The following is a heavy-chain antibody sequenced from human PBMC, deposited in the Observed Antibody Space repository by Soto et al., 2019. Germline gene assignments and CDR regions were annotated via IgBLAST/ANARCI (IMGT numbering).Heavy chain of an antibody. CDR3: ARGSTYYYDSSEGVRNAFDI. D-gene: IGHD3-22*01. CDR1: GGSISSGGYS. Sequence: PSETLSLTCAVSGGSISSGGYSWSWIRQPPGKGLEWIGYIYHSGSTYYNPSLKSRVTISVDRSKSQFSLKLSSVTAADTAVYYCARGSTYYYDSSEGVRNAFDIWGQGTMVTVSS. V-gene: IGHV4-30-2*01. J-gene: IGHJ3*02. CDR2: IYHSGST.